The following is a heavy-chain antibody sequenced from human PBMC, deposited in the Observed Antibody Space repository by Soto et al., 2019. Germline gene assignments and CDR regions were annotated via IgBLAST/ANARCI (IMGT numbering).Heavy chain of an antibody. Sequence: PSETLSLTCTVSGGSISSGDYYWSWIRQPPGKGLEWIGYIYYSGSTYYNPSLKSRVTISVDTSKNQFSLKLSSVTAADTAVYYCARQHYYDSSALDYWGQGTLVTVSS. CDR1: GGSISSGDYY. V-gene: IGHV4-30-4*01. D-gene: IGHD3-22*01. CDR2: IYYSGST. J-gene: IGHJ4*02. CDR3: ARQHYYDSSALDY.